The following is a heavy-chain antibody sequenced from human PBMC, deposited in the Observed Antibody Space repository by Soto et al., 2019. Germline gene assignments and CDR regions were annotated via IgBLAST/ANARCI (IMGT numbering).Heavy chain of an antibody. CDR2: ISAYNGNT. CDR3: ARDQWELLPGYYYYGMDV. D-gene: IGHD1-26*01. J-gene: IGHJ6*02. V-gene: IGHV1-18*01. CDR1: GYTFTSYG. Sequence: QVQLVQSGAEVKKPGASVKVSCKASGYTFTSYGISWVRQAPGQGLEWMGWISAYNGNTNYAQKLRGRVTMTTDTSTSIAYKELRSLRSDDTAVYYCARDQWELLPGYYYYGMDVWGQGTTVTVSS.